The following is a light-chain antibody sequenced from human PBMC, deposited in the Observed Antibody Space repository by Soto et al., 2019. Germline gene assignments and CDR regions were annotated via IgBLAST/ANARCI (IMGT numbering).Light chain of an antibody. V-gene: IGLV2-8*01. CDR1: SSDVGCYNY. CDR2: EVN. Sequence: QSALTQPPSASGSPGQSVTISCTGTSSDVGCYNYVSWYQQHPGKAPKLMIYEVNKRPSGVPDRFSGSKSGNTASLTVSGLQAEDEADYYCSSYAGSNIVVFGGGTKLTVL. CDR3: SSYAGSNIVV. J-gene: IGLJ2*01.